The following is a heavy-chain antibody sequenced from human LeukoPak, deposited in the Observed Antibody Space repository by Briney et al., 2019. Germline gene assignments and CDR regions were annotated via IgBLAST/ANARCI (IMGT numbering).Heavy chain of an antibody. CDR3: ARDLGYCSSTSCLNWFDP. D-gene: IGHD2-2*01. Sequence: SSQTLSLTCTVSGGPISSGSYYWSWIRQPAGKGLEWIGRIYTSGSTNYNPSLKSRVTISVDTSKNQFSLKLSSVTAADTAVYYCARDLGYCSSTSCLNWFDPWGQGTLVTVSS. J-gene: IGHJ5*02. CDR1: GGPISSGSYY. CDR2: IYTSGST. V-gene: IGHV4-61*02.